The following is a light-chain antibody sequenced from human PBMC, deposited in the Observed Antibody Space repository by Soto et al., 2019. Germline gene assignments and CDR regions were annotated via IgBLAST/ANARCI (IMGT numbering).Light chain of an antibody. Sequence: EIVMTQSPATLSVSPGERVILSCRASQSVSTTLAWYQQKPGQAPRLLIYDASKRATGIPARFSGGGSGTDFTLTISSLQAEDFATYYCQHYKTWPLFGPGTKVDLK. CDR1: QSVSTT. CDR2: DAS. J-gene: IGKJ3*01. V-gene: IGKV3-15*01. CDR3: QHYKTWPL.